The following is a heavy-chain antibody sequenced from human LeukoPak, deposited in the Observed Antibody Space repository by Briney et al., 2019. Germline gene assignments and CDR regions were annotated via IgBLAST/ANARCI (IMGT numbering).Heavy chain of an antibody. CDR2: ISYDGSNK. CDR1: GFTFSSYG. Sequence: PWGSLRLSCAASGFTFSSYGMHWVRQAPGKGLEWVAVISYDGSNKYYADSVKGRFTISRDNSKNTLYLQMNGLRAEDTAVYYCANIRGDYDYWGQGTLVTVSS. V-gene: IGHV3-30*18. D-gene: IGHD4-17*01. CDR3: ANIRGDYDY. J-gene: IGHJ4*02.